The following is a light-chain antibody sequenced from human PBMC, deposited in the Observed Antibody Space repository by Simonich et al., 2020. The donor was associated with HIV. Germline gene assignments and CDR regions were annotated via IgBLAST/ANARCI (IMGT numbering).Light chain of an antibody. CDR2: WAS. J-gene: IGKJ1*01. V-gene: IGKV4-1*01. CDR3: QQYYRTPPT. CDR1: QSVLYSSNNKNY. Sequence: DIVMTQSPDSLAVSLGERATINCKSSQSVLYSSNNKNYLDWYQQKLGQPPKLLIYWASTRESGVPARFSGSGSGTDFTLTISSLQAEDVAVYYCQQYYRTPPTFGQGTKVEIK.